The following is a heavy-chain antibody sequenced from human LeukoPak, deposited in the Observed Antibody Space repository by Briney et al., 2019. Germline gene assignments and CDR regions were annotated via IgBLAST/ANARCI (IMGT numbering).Heavy chain of an antibody. CDR3: ARDRSYGGNGEVDY. D-gene: IGHD4-23*01. V-gene: IGHV3-21*01. Sequence: GGSLRLSCAASGFTFSTYNMNWVRQAPGKGLEWVSSISTSGSSTFYADSMKGRFTISRDNAKSSLYLQMNSLRAEDTAVYYCARDRSYGGNGEVDYWGQGTLVTVSS. CDR2: ISTSGSST. J-gene: IGHJ4*02. CDR1: GFTFSTYN.